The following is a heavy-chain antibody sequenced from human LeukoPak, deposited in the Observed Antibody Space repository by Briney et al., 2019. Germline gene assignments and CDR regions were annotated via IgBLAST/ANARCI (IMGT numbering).Heavy chain of an antibody. Sequence: ASVKVSFKASGYTFTSYGISWVRQAPGQGLEWMGWISAYNGNTNYAQKLQGRVTMTTDTSTSTAYMELRSLRSDDTAVYYCARDQIGESSGHYWGQGTLVTVSS. D-gene: IGHD6-19*01. V-gene: IGHV1-18*04. CDR1: GYTFTSYG. CDR3: ARDQIGESSGHY. J-gene: IGHJ4*02. CDR2: ISAYNGNT.